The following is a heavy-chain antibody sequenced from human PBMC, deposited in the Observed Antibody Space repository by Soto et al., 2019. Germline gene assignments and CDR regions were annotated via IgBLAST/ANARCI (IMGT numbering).Heavy chain of an antibody. J-gene: IGHJ4*02. V-gene: IGHV4-59*11. D-gene: IGHD1-1*01. CDR3: ARATGTLRSRNCDY. CDR1: GDSISSHY. CDR2: GST. Sequence: ASETLSLTCTVSGDSISSHYWSWIRQPPGKGLEWIGFGSTKYNPSLKSRIRISVDTSKNQFSLNLTSATAADTAVYYCARATGTLRSRNCDYWGQGSLVTVSS.